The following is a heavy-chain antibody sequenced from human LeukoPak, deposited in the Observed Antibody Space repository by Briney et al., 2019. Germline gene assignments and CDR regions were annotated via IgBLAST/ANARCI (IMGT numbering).Heavy chain of an antibody. CDR3: ARQNRYSSSSGKPFDY. J-gene: IGHJ4*02. D-gene: IGHD6-6*01. Sequence: SETLSLTCTVSGGSISSSSYYWGWIRQPPGKGLEWIGSIYYSGSTYYNPSLKSRVTISVDTSKNHFSLKLSSVTAADTAVYYCARQNRYSSSSGKPFDYWGQGTLVTVSS. V-gene: IGHV4-39*01. CDR2: IYYSGST. CDR1: GGSISSSSYY.